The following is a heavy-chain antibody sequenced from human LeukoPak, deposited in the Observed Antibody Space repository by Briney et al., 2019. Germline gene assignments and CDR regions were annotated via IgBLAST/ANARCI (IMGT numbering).Heavy chain of an antibody. J-gene: IGHJ6*02. D-gene: IGHD5-12*01. Sequence: ASVKVSCKASGYTFTGYYMHWVRQAPGQGLEWMGWINPNSGGTNYAQKFQGRLTMTRDTSIRTAYMELSRLRSDNTAVYFGAREWRYGMDVWGQGTTVTVSS. CDR2: INPNSGGT. CDR3: AREWRYGMDV. CDR1: GYTFTGYY. V-gene: IGHV1-2*02.